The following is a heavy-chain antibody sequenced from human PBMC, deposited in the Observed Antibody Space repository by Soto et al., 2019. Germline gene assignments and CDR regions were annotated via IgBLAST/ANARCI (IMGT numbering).Heavy chain of an antibody. J-gene: IGHJ4*02. CDR2: IYHSGST. Sequence: SETLSLTCAVSGGSISSRNWWSWVRQPPGKGLEWIGEIYHSGSTNYNPTLKSRVTISVDKSKNQFSLKLSSVTAADTAVYYCARVAVAGTRFDYWGQGTLVTVS. CDR3: ARVAVAGTRFDY. V-gene: IGHV4-4*02. CDR1: GGSISSRNW. D-gene: IGHD6-19*01.